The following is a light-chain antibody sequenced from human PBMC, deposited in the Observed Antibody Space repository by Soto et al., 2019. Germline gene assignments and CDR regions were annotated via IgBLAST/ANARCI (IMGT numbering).Light chain of an antibody. CDR1: QSVSSY. Sequence: EIVLTQSPATLSLSPGERATLSCRASQSVSSYLAWYQQKPGQAPRLLIYDASNRATGIPARFSGSGSGTDFTLTIGSLEPEDVAVYYCQQRSNWLLTFGGGTKVEIK. V-gene: IGKV3-11*01. CDR3: QQRSNWLLT. J-gene: IGKJ4*01. CDR2: DAS.